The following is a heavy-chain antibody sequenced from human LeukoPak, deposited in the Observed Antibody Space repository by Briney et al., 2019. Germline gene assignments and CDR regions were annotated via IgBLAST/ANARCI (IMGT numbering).Heavy chain of an antibody. D-gene: IGHD6-13*01. CDR2: IRYDGSNK. CDR3: AKDFSPTLYSSSWGDY. Sequence: PGGSLRLSCVASGFTFSSRDWMTWVRQAPGKGLEWVAFIRYDGSNKYYADSVKGRFTISRDNSKNTLYLQMNSLRAEDTAVYYCAKDFSPTLYSSSWGDYWGQGTLVTVSS. CDR1: GFTFSSRDW. J-gene: IGHJ4*02. V-gene: IGHV3-30*02.